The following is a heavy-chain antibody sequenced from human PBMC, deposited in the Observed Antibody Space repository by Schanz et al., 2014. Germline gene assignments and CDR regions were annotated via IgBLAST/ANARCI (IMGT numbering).Heavy chain of an antibody. J-gene: IGHJ4*02. Sequence: EVQLVESGGGLVQPGESLRLSCAASGFTFSDYYMSWIRQAPGKGLEWVSAISGSGGSTYYADSVKGRFTISRDNSKNTLYLQMNSLRAEDTAVYHCVSSGSYSSYAFWGQGTLVTVSS. CDR2: ISGSGGST. CDR1: GFTFSDYY. V-gene: IGHV3-23*04. CDR3: VSSGSYSSYAF. D-gene: IGHD3-10*01.